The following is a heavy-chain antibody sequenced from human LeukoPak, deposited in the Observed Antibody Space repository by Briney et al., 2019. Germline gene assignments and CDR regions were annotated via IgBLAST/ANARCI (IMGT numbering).Heavy chain of an antibody. V-gene: IGHV3-21*01. D-gene: IGHD2-2*01. CDR1: GFTFSSYS. CDR3: ARDKVYCSSTSCYQGYYHMDV. Sequence: GGSLRLSCAASGFTFSSYSMNWVRQAPGKGLEWVSSISSSSSYIYYADSVKGRFTISRDNAKNSLYLQMNSLRAEDTAVYYCARDKVYCSSTSCYQGYYHMDVWGKGTTVTVSS. CDR2: ISSSSSYI. J-gene: IGHJ6*03.